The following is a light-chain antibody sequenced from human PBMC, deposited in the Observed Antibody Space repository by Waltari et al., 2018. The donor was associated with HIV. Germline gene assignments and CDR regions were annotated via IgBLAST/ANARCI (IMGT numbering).Light chain of an antibody. CDR3: QQYYSNPPT. V-gene: IGKV4-1*01. CDR2: WAS. J-gene: IGKJ1*01. CDR1: QTIFYSSKNKNY. Sequence: DIVMTQSPDSLALSLGGGATINCKSSQTIFYSSKNKNYLAWYQQRPGQTPKLLIYWASTRDSGVPDRFSCSGSGTDFTLTISNLQSEDVAIYFCQQYYSNPPTFGQGTKVEVK.